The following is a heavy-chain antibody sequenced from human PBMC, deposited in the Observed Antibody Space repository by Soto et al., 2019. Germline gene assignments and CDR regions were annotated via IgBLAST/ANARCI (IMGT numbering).Heavy chain of an antibody. V-gene: IGHV3-49*04. CDR1: GFTFDDYA. D-gene: IGHD3-10*01. CDR2: IRSKAYGGTT. Sequence: GGSLRLSCRASGFTFDDYAMSWVRQAPGKGLEWVGFIRSKAYGGTTEYAASVRGRFTISRDDSKSFAYLQMNSLKTEDTAVYFCARDGDYFVSGTYGYLDYWGLGTLVTVSS. CDR3: ARDGDYFVSGTYGYLDY. J-gene: IGHJ4*02.